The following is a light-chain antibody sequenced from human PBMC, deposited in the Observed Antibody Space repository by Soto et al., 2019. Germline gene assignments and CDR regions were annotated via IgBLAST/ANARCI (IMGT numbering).Light chain of an antibody. CDR1: QSVSSSY. CDR3: QQYGGSPIT. CDR2: GAS. J-gene: IGKJ5*01. Sequence: EIVLTQSPGTLSLSQGERATLSCRASQSVSSSYLAWYQQKPGQAPRLLIYGASSRATGIPDRFSGSGSGTDFTLTISRLEPEDFAVYYCQQYGGSPITFGLGTRLEN. V-gene: IGKV3-20*01.